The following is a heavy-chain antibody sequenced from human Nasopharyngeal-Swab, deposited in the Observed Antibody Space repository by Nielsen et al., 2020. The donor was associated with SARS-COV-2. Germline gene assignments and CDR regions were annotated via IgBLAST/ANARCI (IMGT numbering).Heavy chain of an antibody. Sequence: GESLKISCAASGFTFSSYSMNWVRQAPGKGLEWVSSISSSSSYIYYADSVKGRFTISRDNAKNSLYLQMNSLRAEDTAVYYCAKDQAKYYYYGMDVWGQGTTVTVAS. J-gene: IGHJ6*02. CDR1: GFTFSSYS. CDR2: ISSSSSYI. V-gene: IGHV3-21*01. CDR3: AKDQAKYYYYGMDV.